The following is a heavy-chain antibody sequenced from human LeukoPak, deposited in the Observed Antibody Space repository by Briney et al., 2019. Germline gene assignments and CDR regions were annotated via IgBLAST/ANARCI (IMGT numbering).Heavy chain of an antibody. Sequence: ASVKVSCKASGGTFSSYAISWVRQAPGQGLEWMGGIIPIFGTANYAQKFQGRVTITADESTSTAYMELSSLRSGDTAVYYCARGGDTAMVTFDYWGQGTLVTVSS. CDR1: GGTFSSYA. V-gene: IGHV1-69*13. CDR2: IIPIFGTA. D-gene: IGHD5-18*01. CDR3: ARGGDTAMVTFDY. J-gene: IGHJ4*02.